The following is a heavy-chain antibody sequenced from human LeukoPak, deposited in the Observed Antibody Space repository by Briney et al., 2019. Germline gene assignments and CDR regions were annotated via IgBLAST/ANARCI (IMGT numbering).Heavy chain of an antibody. J-gene: IGHJ3*02. V-gene: IGHV1-2*02. CDR1: GYTFTAYY. CDR2: INPNSGGT. D-gene: IGHD2-2*01. CDR3: QYQLLFDDAFDI. Sequence: EASVKVSCKASGYTFTAYYMHWVRQAPGQGLEWMGWINPNSGGTNNAQKFQGRVTMTRDTSISIAYMELSRLRSDDTAVYYCQYQLLFDDAFDIWGQGTMVTVSS.